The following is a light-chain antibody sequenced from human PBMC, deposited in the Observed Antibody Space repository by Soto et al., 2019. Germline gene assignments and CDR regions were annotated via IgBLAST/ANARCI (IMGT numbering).Light chain of an antibody. CDR3: SSFTSNRIYV. Sequence: QSALTQPASVSASPGQSITISCTGTSSDVGAYKYVSWYQQYPGRAPKLIISEVSNRPSGVSNRFSGSKSGDTASLTISGLQAEDEADYYCSSFTSNRIYVFGPGTKLTVL. J-gene: IGLJ1*01. CDR1: SSDVGAYKY. CDR2: EVS. V-gene: IGLV2-14*01.